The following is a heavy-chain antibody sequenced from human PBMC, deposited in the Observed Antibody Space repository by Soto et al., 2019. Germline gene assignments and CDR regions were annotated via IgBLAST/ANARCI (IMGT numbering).Heavy chain of an antibody. CDR3: ARDRASGYSSGWYGV. J-gene: IGHJ4*02. CDR1: GYTFTSYY. Sequence: SVKVSCKASGYTFTSYYIHWVRQAPGQGLEWMGGIIPIFGTANYAQKFQGRVTITADESTSTAYMELSRLRSDDTAVYYCARDRASGYSSGWYGVWGQGTLVTVSS. D-gene: IGHD6-19*01. CDR2: IIPIFGTA. V-gene: IGHV1-69*13.